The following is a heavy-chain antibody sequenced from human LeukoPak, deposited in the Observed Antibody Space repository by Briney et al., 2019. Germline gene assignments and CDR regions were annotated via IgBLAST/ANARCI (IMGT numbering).Heavy chain of an antibody. CDR2: IIPIFGTA. Sequence: ASVKVSCKASGGTFSSYAISWVRQAPGQGLEWMGRIIPIFGTANYAQKFQGRVTITTDESTSTAYMELSSLRSEDTAVYYCAREKIAAAGVSDYWGQGTLVTVSS. V-gene: IGHV1-69*05. D-gene: IGHD6-13*01. CDR1: GGTFSSYA. CDR3: AREKIAAAGVSDY. J-gene: IGHJ4*02.